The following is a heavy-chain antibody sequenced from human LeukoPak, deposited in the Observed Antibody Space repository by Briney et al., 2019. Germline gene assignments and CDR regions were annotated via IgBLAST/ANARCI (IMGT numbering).Heavy chain of an antibody. D-gene: IGHD1-26*01. CDR3: AKDLRSGSYGYYFDY. Sequence: GGSLRLSCAASGFTFSSYGMHWVRQAPGKGLEWVAFIRYDGSNKYYADSVKGRFTISRGNSKNTLYLQMNSLRAEDTAVYYCAKDLRSGSYGYYFDYWGQGTLVTVSS. CDR2: IRYDGSNK. V-gene: IGHV3-30*02. CDR1: GFTFSSYG. J-gene: IGHJ4*02.